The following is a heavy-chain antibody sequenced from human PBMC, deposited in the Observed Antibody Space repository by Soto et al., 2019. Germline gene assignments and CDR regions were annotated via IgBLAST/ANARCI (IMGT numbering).Heavy chain of an antibody. CDR3: ARDSYCGGDFYSDLVSFDI. V-gene: IGHV1-69*01. D-gene: IGHD2-21*02. Sequence: QVQLVQSGAEVKKPGSSWRVPSKASEATSGGYAIGWVQRAPGQGLEGMGGIIPIFGTANYAQKFQGRVTITADESTSTAYMERSSLRSEDTAVYYCARDSYCGGDFYSDLVSFDIWGQGTMVTVSS. CDR1: EATSGGYA. J-gene: IGHJ3*02. CDR2: IIPIFGTA.